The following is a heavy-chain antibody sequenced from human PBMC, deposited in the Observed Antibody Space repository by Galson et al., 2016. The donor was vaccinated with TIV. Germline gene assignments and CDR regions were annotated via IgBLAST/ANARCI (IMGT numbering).Heavy chain of an antibody. CDR3: ARDQDSGAYFDY. V-gene: IGHV4-31*03. CDR1: GGSINSNGIF. D-gene: IGHD2-15*01. Sequence: TLSLTCTVSGGSINSNGIFWSWIRQHPGKGLEWIGYIYHSGSTHYNPSLKSRVAMSVDTSKNQFSLTLTSVTAADTAVYYCARDQDSGAYFDYWGQGTLVTVSS. CDR2: IYHSGST. J-gene: IGHJ4*02.